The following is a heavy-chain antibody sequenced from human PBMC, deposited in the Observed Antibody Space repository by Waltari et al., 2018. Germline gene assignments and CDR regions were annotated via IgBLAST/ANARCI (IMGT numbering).Heavy chain of an antibody. V-gene: IGHV3-30*02. CDR3: AKDAFGNTYMDH. Sequence: QLQLVESGGGVVQPGKSLRLSCAASGFSLSHYGLHWVRQAPGRGRVWVGLLGFEGGEEYYADSVRGRFTLSRDNSKNLMYLHMDSLGVAETAGYYCAKDAFGNTYMDHWGQGTLVTVSS. CDR1: GFSLSHYG. CDR2: LGFEGGEE. D-gene: IGHD3-16*01. J-gene: IGHJ4*02.